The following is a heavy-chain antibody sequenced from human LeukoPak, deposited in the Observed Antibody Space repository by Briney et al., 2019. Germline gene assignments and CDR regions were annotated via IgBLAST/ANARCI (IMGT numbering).Heavy chain of an antibody. CDR1: GGSFSGYY. Sequence: SETLSLTCGVYGGSFSGYYWNWIRQSPGKGLEWIGEINHSGSTNYNPSLKSRVTMSVDTSQKQFSLRLTSVRAADTAVYYCARGRYLTALGGAAAGFLDYWGQGTVVTVSS. CDR2: INHSGST. D-gene: IGHD6-13*01. J-gene: IGHJ4*02. CDR3: ARGRYLTALGGAAAGFLDY. V-gene: IGHV4-34*01.